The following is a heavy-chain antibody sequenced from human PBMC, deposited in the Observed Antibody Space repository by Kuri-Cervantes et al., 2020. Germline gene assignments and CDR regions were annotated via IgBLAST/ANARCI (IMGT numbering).Heavy chain of an antibody. V-gene: IGHV3-74*01. D-gene: IGHD6-19*01. CDR3: ARDGDSSGLYPSFDS. Sequence: GESLKISCAASGFTFSSYWMHWVRQAPGKGLVWVSRINSDGSSTSYADSVKGRFTISRDNSKNTLFLQINSLRREDTAVYYCARDGDSSGLYPSFDSWGQGTLVTVSS. CDR1: GFTFSSYW. J-gene: IGHJ4*02. CDR2: INSDGSST.